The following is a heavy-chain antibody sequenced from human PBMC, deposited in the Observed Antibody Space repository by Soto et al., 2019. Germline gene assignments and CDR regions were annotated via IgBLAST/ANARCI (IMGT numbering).Heavy chain of an antibody. V-gene: IGHV1-18*01. CDR1: GYTFTSYG. Sequence: SVKVSFKASGYTFTSYGISWVRQAPGQGLEWMGWISPYNANTDYAQKFQGRVTMTRDTSTSIAYMELSSLRSEDTAIYYCARDHVDTPMTNFDYWGQGTLVTVSS. D-gene: IGHD5-18*01. CDR2: ISPYNANT. CDR3: ARDHVDTPMTNFDY. J-gene: IGHJ4*02.